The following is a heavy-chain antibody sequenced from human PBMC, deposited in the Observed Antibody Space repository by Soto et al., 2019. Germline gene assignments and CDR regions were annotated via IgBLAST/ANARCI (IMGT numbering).Heavy chain of an antibody. CDR1: GFTFSSYA. CDR2: ISYDGSNK. Sequence: QVQLVESGGGVVQPGRSLRLSCAASGFTFSSYAMHWVRQAPGKGLEWVAVISYDGSNKYYADSVKGRFTISRDNSKNTLYRQMNSLRAEDRAVYYCARDRSLSSWGQGTLVTVSS. CDR3: ARDRSLSS. J-gene: IGHJ4*02. V-gene: IGHV3-30-3*01.